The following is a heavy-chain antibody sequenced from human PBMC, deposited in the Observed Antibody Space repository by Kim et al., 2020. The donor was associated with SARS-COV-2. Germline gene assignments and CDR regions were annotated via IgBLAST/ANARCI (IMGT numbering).Heavy chain of an antibody. Sequence: GGSLRLSCAASEFTFSSYSMHWVRQAPGKGLEWVSIISYSGSSNYYADSVKGRFTISRDNAKNTLYLQMNSLRTEDTAVYYCAKGSMTTALSYVEVWGR. J-gene: IGHJ2*01. D-gene: IGHD4-17*01. CDR2: ISYSGSSN. CDR1: EFTFSSYS. CDR3: AKGSMTTALSYVEV. V-gene: IGHV3-30*18.